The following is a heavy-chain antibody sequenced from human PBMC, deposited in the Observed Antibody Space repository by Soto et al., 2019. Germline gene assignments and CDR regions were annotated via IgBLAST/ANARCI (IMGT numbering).Heavy chain of an antibody. Sequence: VGSLRLSCAASGFTFSNFAMSWVRQAPGKGLEWVSATSGSGVSTFYADSVKGRFTISRDNSKNTVSLQMSSLRAEDTAIYYCAKGYSFGFEFWGQGILVTVSS. D-gene: IGHD4-4*01. V-gene: IGHV3-23*01. J-gene: IGHJ4*02. CDR1: GFTFSNFA. CDR2: TSGSGVST. CDR3: AKGYSFGFEF.